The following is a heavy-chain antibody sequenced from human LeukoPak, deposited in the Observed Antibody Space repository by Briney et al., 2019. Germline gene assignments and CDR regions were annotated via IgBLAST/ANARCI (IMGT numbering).Heavy chain of an antibody. CDR2: ISSDGSTK. V-gene: IGHV3-30-3*01. J-gene: IGHJ4*02. CDR3: ARDPYGDYYFDY. CDR1: GFTFSTYA. Sequence: GGSLRLSCAASGFTFSTYAMPWVRQAPGKGPEWVALISSDGSTKYYTDSVKGRFTISRDNSKYTLYLQMNSLRAEDTAVYYCARDPYGDYYFDYWGQGALVTVSS. D-gene: IGHD4-17*01.